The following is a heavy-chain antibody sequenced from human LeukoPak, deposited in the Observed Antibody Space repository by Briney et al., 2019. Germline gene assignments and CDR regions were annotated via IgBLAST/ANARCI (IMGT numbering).Heavy chain of an antibody. J-gene: IGHJ6*02. CDR3: ARAMSDNDYGMDA. D-gene: IGHD2-8*01. CDR1: GYTFTSYY. CDR2: INPSGGST. V-gene: IGHV1-46*01. Sequence: EASVTVSFTAAGYTFTSYYMHWVRQPPGQGPEWVGVINPSGGSTSYAQKVQGRGTITRDTATGTVYMELSRLRLGDTAGYYFARAMSDNDYGMDAWGQGTTVTVSS.